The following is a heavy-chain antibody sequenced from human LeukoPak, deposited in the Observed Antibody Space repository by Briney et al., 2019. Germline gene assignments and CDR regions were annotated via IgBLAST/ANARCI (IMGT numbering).Heavy chain of an antibody. Sequence: ASVKVSCKASGYTFTSYYMHWVRQAPGQGLEWMGIINPSGGSTSYAQKFQGRVTMTRDTSTSTVYMELSSLRSEDTAVYYCARAGYYYDSSGYYTGEYYYYYYMDVWGKGTTVTISS. CDR2: INPSGGST. V-gene: IGHV1-46*01. J-gene: IGHJ6*03. CDR1: GYTFTSYY. CDR3: ARAGYYYDSSGYYTGEYYYYYYMDV. D-gene: IGHD3-22*01.